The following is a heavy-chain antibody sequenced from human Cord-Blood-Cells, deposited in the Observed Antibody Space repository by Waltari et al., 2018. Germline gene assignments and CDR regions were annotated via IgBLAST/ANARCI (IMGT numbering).Heavy chain of an antibody. J-gene: IGHJ3*02. CDR1: GFTFSSYG. D-gene: IGHD2-2*01. CDR2: IWYDGSNK. Sequence: ASGFTFSSYGMHWVRQAPGKGLEWVAVIWYDGSNKYYADSVKGRFTISRDNSKNTLYLQMNSLRAEDTAVYYCAREKVPAELDAFDIWGQGTIVTVSS. CDR3: AREKVPAELDAFDI. V-gene: IGHV3-33*01.